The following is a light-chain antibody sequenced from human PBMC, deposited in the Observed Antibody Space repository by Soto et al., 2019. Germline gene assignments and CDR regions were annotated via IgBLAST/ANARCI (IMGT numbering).Light chain of an antibody. Sequence: QSALTQPASVSGSPGQSITISCTGTSSDVGGYNYVSWYQQHPGKAPKLMIYDVSNRPSGVSNRFSGSQSGNTASLTISGLQAEDEADYYCSSYTSSSTYVVFGGGTKLTV. CDR3: SSYTSSSTYVV. CDR2: DVS. V-gene: IGLV2-14*01. J-gene: IGLJ2*01. CDR1: SSDVGGYNY.